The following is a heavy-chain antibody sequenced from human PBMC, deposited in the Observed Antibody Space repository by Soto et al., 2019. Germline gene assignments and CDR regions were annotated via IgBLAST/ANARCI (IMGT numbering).Heavy chain of an antibody. CDR2: IGTAGDT. V-gene: IGHV3-13*04. J-gene: IGHJ6*02. CDR3: ARSPPGGYHYYYGMDV. CDR1: GFTFSSYD. D-gene: IGHD3-22*01. Sequence: EVQLVESGGGLVQPGGSLRLSCAASGFTFSSYDMQWVRQATGKGLEWVSAIGTAGDTYYPCSVKGRFTISRENAKNSLYLQMNSRRAGDTAVYYCARSPPGGYHYYYGMDVWGQGTTVTVSS.